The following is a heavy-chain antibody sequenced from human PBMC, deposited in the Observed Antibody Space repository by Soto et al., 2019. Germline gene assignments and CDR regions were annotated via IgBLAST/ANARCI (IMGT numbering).Heavy chain of an antibody. CDR2: INPNNGGT. CDR1: GYIFTGYY. J-gene: IGHJ4*02. CDR3: VKDSESSGYLTHLDY. D-gene: IGHD3-22*01. V-gene: IGHV1-2*02. Sequence: ASVKVSCKASGYIFTGYYMHWVRQAPGQGLEWMGWINPNNGGTKYAQKFQGRFTISRDNAKNSLYLEMNSLRPEDTALYYCVKDSESSGYLTHLDYWGQGTLVTVSS.